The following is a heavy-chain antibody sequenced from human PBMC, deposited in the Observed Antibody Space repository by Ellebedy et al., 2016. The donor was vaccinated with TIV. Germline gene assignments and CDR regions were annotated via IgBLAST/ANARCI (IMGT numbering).Heavy chain of an antibody. CDR3: ARLPTVRIAREVGWFDA. D-gene: IGHD6-13*01. Sequence: PGGSLRLSCVASGFTFSTYAMRWFRQAPGKGLEWVSSLTTGGVTFYAESVKDRFTISRDSSKNTLYLQMNSLRVEDTAVYYCARLPTVRIAREVGWFDAWGRGTLVTVSS. CDR1: GFTFSTYA. J-gene: IGHJ5*02. CDR2: LTTGGVT. V-gene: IGHV3-23*01.